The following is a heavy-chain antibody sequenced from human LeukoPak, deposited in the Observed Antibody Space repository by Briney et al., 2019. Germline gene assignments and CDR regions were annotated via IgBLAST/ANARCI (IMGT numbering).Heavy chain of an antibody. CDR2: LSTSSSYI. J-gene: IGHJ5*02. D-gene: IGHD1-1*01. CDR3: ARELNGAFDP. Sequence: GGSLRLSCAASGFSFSSYNLNWVRQAPGKGLEWVSSLSTSSSYIYYADSVKGRFTISRDNAKNSLYLQMNSLRASDTAVYYCARELNGAFDPWGQGTLVTVSS. V-gene: IGHV3-21*01. CDR1: GFSFSSYN.